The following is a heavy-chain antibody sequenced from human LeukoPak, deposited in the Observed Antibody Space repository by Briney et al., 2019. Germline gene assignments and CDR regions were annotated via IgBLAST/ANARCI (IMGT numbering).Heavy chain of an antibody. Sequence: ASVKVSFKASGYTFPSNYIHWVRRAPGQGLEWMGMIYPRDGSTSYAQKFQGRVTATRDTSTSTVHMELSGLRSEDTAVYYCARDQEGFDYWGQGTLVTVSS. CDR3: ARDQEGFDY. V-gene: IGHV1-46*01. J-gene: IGHJ4*02. CDR2: IYPRDGST. CDR1: GYTFPSNY.